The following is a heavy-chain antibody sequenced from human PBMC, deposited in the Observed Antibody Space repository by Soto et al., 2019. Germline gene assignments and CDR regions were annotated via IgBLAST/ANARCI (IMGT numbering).Heavy chain of an antibody. V-gene: IGHV1-69*13. CDR3: ATTSCYEGCYYYYGMDV. D-gene: IGHD2-2*01. CDR2: IIPIFGTA. J-gene: IGHJ6*02. CDR1: GGTFISYA. Sequence: ASVKVSCKASGGTFISYAISCVRQAPGQGLEWMGGIIPIFGTANYAQKFQGRVTITADESTSTAYMELSSLRSEDTAVYYCATTSCYEGCYYYYGMDVWGQGTTVTVSS.